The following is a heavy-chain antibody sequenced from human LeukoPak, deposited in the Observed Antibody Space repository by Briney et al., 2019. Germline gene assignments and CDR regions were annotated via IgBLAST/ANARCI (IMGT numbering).Heavy chain of an antibody. V-gene: IGHV4-34*01. CDR3: ARGLGLVAAGNLYYFDY. J-gene: IGHJ4*02. CDR1: GGSFSGYY. Sequence: SETPCLTCAVYGGSFSGYYWSWIRQPPGKGLEWIGEINHSGSTNYNPSLKSRVTISVDTSKNQFSLKLSSVTAADTAVYYCARGLGLVAAGNLYYFDYWGQGTLVTVSS. D-gene: IGHD6-13*01. CDR2: INHSGST.